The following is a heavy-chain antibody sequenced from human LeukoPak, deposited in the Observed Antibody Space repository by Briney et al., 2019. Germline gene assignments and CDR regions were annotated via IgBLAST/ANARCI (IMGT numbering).Heavy chain of an antibody. J-gene: IGHJ5*02. V-gene: IGHV3-74*01. CDR1: GGSISSSSYY. CDR3: ARDGIMTTVTANWFDP. CDR2: IYVDGRTT. Sequence: ETLSLTCTVSGGSISSSSYYWGWIRQPPGKGLVWVSRIYVDGRTTNYADSVKGRFTISRDNAKNTLYLQMNSLRAEDTAVYYCARDGIMTTVTANWFDPWGQGTLVTVSS. D-gene: IGHD4-17*01.